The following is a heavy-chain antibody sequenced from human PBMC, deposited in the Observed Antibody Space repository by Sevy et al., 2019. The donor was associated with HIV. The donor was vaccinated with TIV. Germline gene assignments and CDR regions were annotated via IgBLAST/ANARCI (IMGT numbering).Heavy chain of an antibody. CDR2: ISGSGGST. V-gene: IGHV3-23*01. CDR1: GFTFSSYA. D-gene: IGHD6-19*01. Sequence: GGSLRLSCAASGFTFSSYAMSWVRQAPGKGLEWVSAISGSGGSTYYADSVKGRFTISRDNSKNTLYLQMNSLRAEDTAVYYCARGGQWLAHYYYYGMDVWGQGTTVTVSS. CDR3: ARGGQWLAHYYYYGMDV. J-gene: IGHJ6*02.